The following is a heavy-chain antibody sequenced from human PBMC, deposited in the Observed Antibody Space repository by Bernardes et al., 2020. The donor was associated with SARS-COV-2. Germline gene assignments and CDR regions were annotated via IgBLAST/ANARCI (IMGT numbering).Heavy chain of an antibody. V-gene: IGHV3-48*03. Sequence: GGSLRLSCAASGFTFSTYEMNWVRQAPGKGLEWISYISSSGSTINYADSVKGRFTISRDNAKNSLYLQMNSLRAEDTAVYYCARDHISMVQGVMERYYYYYYGMDVWGQGTTVTVSS. D-gene: IGHD3-10*01. CDR1: GFTFSTYE. J-gene: IGHJ6*02. CDR2: ISSSGSTI. CDR3: ARDHISMVQGVMERYYYYYYGMDV.